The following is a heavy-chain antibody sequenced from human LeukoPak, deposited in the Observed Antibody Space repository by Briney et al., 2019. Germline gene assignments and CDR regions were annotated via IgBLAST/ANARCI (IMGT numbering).Heavy chain of an antibody. CDR1: GYTFTSYG. V-gene: IGHV1-18*01. CDR2: ISAYNGNT. J-gene: IGHJ5*02. Sequence: GASVKVSCKASGYTFTSYGISWVRQAPGQGLEWMGWISAYNGNTNYAQKLQGRVTMTTDTSTSTAYMELRSLRSDDTAVYYCARLGGDTYYYDSSGPYNWFDPWGQGTLVTVSS. CDR3: ARLGGDTYYYDSSGPYNWFDP. D-gene: IGHD3-22*01.